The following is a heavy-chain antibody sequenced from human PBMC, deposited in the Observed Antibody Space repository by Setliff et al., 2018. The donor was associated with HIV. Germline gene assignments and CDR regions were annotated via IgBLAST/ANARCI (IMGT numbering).Heavy chain of an antibody. CDR1: GGSITNADYY. D-gene: IGHD6-13*01. CDR2: IYYSGNT. CDR3: TRAEQQLPYYYYYYGMDV. Sequence: PSETLSLTCAVSGGSITNADYYWSWIRQPPGKGLEWIGYIYYSGNTYYNPSLKSRVVISIDTSSNQFSLNLNSVTAADTAVYYCTRAEQQLPYYYYYYGMDVWGQGTTVTVSS. V-gene: IGHV4-30-4*08. J-gene: IGHJ6*02.